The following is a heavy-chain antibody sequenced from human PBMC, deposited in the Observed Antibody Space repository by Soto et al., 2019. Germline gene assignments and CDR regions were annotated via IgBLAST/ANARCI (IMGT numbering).Heavy chain of an antibody. Sequence: QVQLVQSGAEVKKPGSSVKISCKASGSTFRTAAFSWVRQAPGQGLEWMGGIIPIFPTPDYAQKFQGRVTITADESTTTTYMEMTSLRSEDTAIYYCARDKDRLQLCGNYYYIMDVWGQGTTVTVSS. J-gene: IGHJ6*02. CDR1: GSTFRTAA. V-gene: IGHV1-69*12. CDR3: ARDKDRLQLCGNYYYIMDV. D-gene: IGHD3-16*01. CDR2: IIPIFPTP.